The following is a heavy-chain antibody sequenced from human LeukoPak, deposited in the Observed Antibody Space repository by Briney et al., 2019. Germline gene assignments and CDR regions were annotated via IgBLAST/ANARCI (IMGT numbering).Heavy chain of an antibody. Sequence: GGSLRLSCAASGFTFSSYAMSWVRQAPGKGLEWVSAISGSGGNTYYADSVKGRFTISRDNSKNMLYLQMNSLRAEDTAVYYCAKDQYGGNPQYYFDYWGQGTLVTVSS. V-gene: IGHV3-23*01. J-gene: IGHJ4*02. D-gene: IGHD4-23*01. CDR1: GFTFSSYA. CDR3: AKDQYGGNPQYYFDY. CDR2: ISGSGGNT.